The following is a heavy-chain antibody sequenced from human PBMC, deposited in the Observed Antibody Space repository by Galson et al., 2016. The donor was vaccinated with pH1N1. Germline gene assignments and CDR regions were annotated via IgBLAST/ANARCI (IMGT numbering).Heavy chain of an antibody. J-gene: IGHJ6*02. Sequence: SLRLSCAASGFTFSSYGMHWVRQAPGKGLEWVARICYDGSVTYHADSVMGRFTISRDNSKNTLYLQMNSLRAEDTAVYYCAKERHGDYALLYGMDVWGQGTTVIVSS. CDR3: AKERHGDYALLYGMDV. CDR2: ICYDGSVT. D-gene: IGHD4-17*01. CDR1: GFTFSSYG. V-gene: IGHV3-33*06.